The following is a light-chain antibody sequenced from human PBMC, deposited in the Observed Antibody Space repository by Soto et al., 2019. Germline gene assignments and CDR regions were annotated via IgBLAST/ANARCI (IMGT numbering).Light chain of an antibody. V-gene: IGKV1-8*01. Sequence: AIRMTQSPSSLSASTGDRVTITCRASQGISSYLAWYQQKPGKAPKLLIYAASTLQSGVPSRFSGSGSGTDFTLTISCLQSKDFATYYCQQYYSYPLYTFGQGTKVDIK. CDR1: QGISSY. CDR2: AAS. J-gene: IGKJ2*01. CDR3: QQYYSYPLYT.